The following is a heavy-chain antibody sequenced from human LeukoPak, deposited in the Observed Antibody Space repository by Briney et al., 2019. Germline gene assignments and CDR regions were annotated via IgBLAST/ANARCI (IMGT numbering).Heavy chain of an antibody. D-gene: IGHD3-10*01. CDR3: ARVGGSGSYGPFDY. J-gene: IGHJ4*02. CDR1: GGSISSGDYY. V-gene: IGHV4-30-4*01. Sequence: SETLSLTCTVSGGSISSGDYYWSWIRQPPGKGLEWIGYIYYSGSTYYNPSLKSRVTISVDTSKNQFSLKLSSVTTADTAVYYCARVGGSGSYGPFDYWGQGTLVTVSS. CDR2: IYYSGST.